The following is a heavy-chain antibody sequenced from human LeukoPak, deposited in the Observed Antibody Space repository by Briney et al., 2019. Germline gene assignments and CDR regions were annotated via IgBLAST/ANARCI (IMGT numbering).Heavy chain of an antibody. CDR3: ARGGFTYFDFWSAYYTADY. J-gene: IGHJ4*02. D-gene: IGHD3-3*01. CDR2: IWYDGSNK. V-gene: IGHV3-33*01. Sequence: GGSLRLSCAASGFTFSNYGMHWVRQAPGKGLEWVAVIWYDGSNKYYADSVKGRSTISRDNSKNTLYLQMNSLRAEDTAVYYCARGGFTYFDFWSAYYTADYWGQGTLVTVSS. CDR1: GFTFSNYG.